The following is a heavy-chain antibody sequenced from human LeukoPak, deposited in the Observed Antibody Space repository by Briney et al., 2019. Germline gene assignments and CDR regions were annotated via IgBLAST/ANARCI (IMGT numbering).Heavy chain of an antibody. CDR2: IYYSGST. V-gene: IGHV4-31*03. Sequence: SQTLSLTCTVSGGSISSGGYYWSWIRQHPGKGLEWIGYIYYSGSTYYNPSLKSRVTISVDTSKNQFSLKLSSVTAADTAVYYCARHNHDSSGYQGYCFDYWGQGTLVTVSS. CDR1: GGSISSGGYY. J-gene: IGHJ4*02. D-gene: IGHD3-22*01. CDR3: ARHNHDSSGYQGYCFDY.